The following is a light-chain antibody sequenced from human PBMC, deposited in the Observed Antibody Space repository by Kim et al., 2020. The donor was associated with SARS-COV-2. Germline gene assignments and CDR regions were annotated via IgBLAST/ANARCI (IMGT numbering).Light chain of an antibody. J-gene: IGKJ2*01. CDR1: QSLSSN. CDR3: QQYHNWPPFT. CDR2: GAS. V-gene: IGKV3-15*01. Sequence: EIVMTQSPATLSASPGERATLSCRASQSLSSNLAWYQQTPGQSPRLLIYGASTRATGIPARFSGSGSGTEFTLTISSLQSEDFAVYYCQQYHNWPPFTFGQGTKLEI.